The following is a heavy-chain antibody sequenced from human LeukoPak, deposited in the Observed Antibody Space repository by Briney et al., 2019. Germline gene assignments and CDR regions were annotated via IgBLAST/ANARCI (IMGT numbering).Heavy chain of an antibody. Sequence: PSETLSLTCTVSGGSISSYYWSWIRQPPGKGLEWIGRISSSGSTNYNPSLKSRVTMSVDSSKNQFSLILISVTAADTAVYYCARVGPAPYCTNGVCSGYFDYWGQGTLVTVSS. CDR1: GGSISSYY. D-gene: IGHD2-8*01. CDR2: ISSSGST. CDR3: ARVGPAPYCTNGVCSGYFDY. J-gene: IGHJ4*02. V-gene: IGHV4-4*07.